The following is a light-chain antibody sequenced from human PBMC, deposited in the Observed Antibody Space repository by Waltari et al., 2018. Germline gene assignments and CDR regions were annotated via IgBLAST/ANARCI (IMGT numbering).Light chain of an antibody. Sequence: IVLTQSLATLSVSPGERATLPCRASQSVSSNLAWYQQNPGQAPRLLIYGASTRATGIPARLSGSESGTEFTRSISSLQSEDFAVYYCQQYNNWWTFGQGTKVEIK. CDR2: GAS. CDR1: QSVSSN. CDR3: QQYNNWWT. V-gene: IGKV3-15*01. J-gene: IGKJ1*01.